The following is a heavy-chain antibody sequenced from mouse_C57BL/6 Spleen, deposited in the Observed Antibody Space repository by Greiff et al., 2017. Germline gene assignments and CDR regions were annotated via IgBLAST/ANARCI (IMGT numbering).Heavy chain of an antibody. CDR1: GFNIKDDY. CDR3: TAGYYGSSYRAMDY. J-gene: IGHJ4*01. V-gene: IGHV14-4*01. D-gene: IGHD1-1*01. Sequence: VQLQQSGAELVRPGASVKLSCTASGFNIKDDYMHWVKQRPEQGLEWIGWIDPENGDTEYASKFQGKATITADTSSNTAYLQLSSLTSEDTAVYYCTAGYYGSSYRAMDYWGQGTSVTVSS. CDR2: IDPENGDT.